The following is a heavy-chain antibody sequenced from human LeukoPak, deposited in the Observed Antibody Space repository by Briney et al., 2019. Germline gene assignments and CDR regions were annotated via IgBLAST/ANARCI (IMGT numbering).Heavy chain of an antibody. CDR3: ARHWNIVVGNYMDV. CDR2: IYYSGST. CDR1: GGSISSYY. D-gene: IGHD2-2*01. J-gene: IGHJ6*03. Sequence: SETLSLTCTVSGGSISSYYWSWIRQPPGKGLEWIGYIYYSGSTNYNPSLKSRVTMSVDTSKNQFSMKLSSVTAADTAVYYCARHWNIVVGNYMDVWGKGTTVTVSS. V-gene: IGHV4-59*08.